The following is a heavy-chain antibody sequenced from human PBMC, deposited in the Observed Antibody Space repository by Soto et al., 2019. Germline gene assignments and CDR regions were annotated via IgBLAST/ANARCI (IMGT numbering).Heavy chain of an antibody. V-gene: IGHV4-4*07. Sequence: SETLSLTCTVSDASLSGYYWSWIRQPPGKGLEWIGRIYATGSTDYNPSLKSRITMSVDMSKKQFSLTLRSVTAADTAMYYCVRDGTKNLRDRFDPWGRGILVTVSS. CDR3: VRDGTKNLRDRFDP. CDR1: DASLSGYY. D-gene: IGHD1-1*01. J-gene: IGHJ5*02. CDR2: IYATGST.